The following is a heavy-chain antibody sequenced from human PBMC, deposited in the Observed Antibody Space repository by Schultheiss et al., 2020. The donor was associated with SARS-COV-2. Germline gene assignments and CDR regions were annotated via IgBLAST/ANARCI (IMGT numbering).Heavy chain of an antibody. D-gene: IGHD1-26*01. CDR1: GGSISSSSYY. CDR3: ARDRGSFTYHFEY. CDR2: IYYSGST. Sequence: SETLSLTCTVSGGSISSSSYYWAWIRRPPGKGLEWIGYIYYSGSTNYNPSLKSRVTISVDTSKNQFSLKLSSVTAADTALYYCARDRGSFTYHFEYWGQGTLVTVSS. J-gene: IGHJ4*02. V-gene: IGHV4-61*01.